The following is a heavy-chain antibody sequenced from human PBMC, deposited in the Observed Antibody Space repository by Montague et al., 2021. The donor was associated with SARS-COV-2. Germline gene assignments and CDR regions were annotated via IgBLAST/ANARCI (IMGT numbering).Heavy chain of an antibody. CDR3: VRDGPERSYVVLSGIQFDS. Sequence: TLSLTCTVSGASISSGGYYWSWIRQHPGKGLEWIGYIFHSGTTYYSPSLESRVTMSVDTSENQFSLKLASVTAADTAVYYCVRDGPERSYVVLSGIQFDSWGQGTLVTVSS. CDR1: GASISSGGYY. D-gene: IGHD2-21*01. CDR2: IFHSGTT. J-gene: IGHJ4*02. V-gene: IGHV4-31*03.